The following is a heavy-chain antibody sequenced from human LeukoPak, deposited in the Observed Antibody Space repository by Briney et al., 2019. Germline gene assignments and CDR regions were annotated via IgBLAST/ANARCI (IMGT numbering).Heavy chain of an antibody. Sequence: SETLSLTCTVSADSISRNYWGWIRQSPGKGLEWLGSIYSTGSTYYNPSLKSRVTISVDTSKNPFSVRLSSVTAADSAVYYCARSSKGGWYGAFDIWGQGTMVTVSS. CDR1: ADSISRNY. D-gene: IGHD6-19*01. V-gene: IGHV4-39*02. CDR3: ARSSKGGWYGAFDI. J-gene: IGHJ3*02. CDR2: IYSTGST.